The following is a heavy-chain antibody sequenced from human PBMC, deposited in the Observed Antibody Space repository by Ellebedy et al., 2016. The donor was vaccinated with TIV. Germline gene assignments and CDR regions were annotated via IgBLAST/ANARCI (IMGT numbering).Heavy chain of an antibody. CDR2: INPNSGGT. V-gene: IGHV1-2*02. Sequence: AASVKVSCKASGYTFTGYYMHWVRQAPGQGLEWLGWINPNSGGTNYAQKFQSRVTMTRDTSIRTAYMELSSLRSDDTAVYYCAKEGGPFFDSWGQGTLVTVSS. CDR1: GYTFTGYY. J-gene: IGHJ4*02. D-gene: IGHD3-16*01. CDR3: AKEGGPFFDS.